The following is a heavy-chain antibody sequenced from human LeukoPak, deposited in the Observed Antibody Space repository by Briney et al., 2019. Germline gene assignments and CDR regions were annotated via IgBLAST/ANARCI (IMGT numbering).Heavy chain of an antibody. Sequence: GSLRLSCAASVFTFSSHSMAWVRQAPGKGPEWVSSISSNGGDTYYADSVRGRFTISRDNSENMLHLQMNSLSAEDTAVYYCTRGNPSIVGSRDPFDIWGQGTMVTVSS. CDR3: TRGNPSIVGSRDPFDI. V-gene: IGHV3-23*01. J-gene: IGHJ3*02. D-gene: IGHD1-26*01. CDR2: ISSNGGDT. CDR1: VFTFSSHS.